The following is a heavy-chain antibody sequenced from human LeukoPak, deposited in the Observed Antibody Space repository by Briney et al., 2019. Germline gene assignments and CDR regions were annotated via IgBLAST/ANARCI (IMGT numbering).Heavy chain of an antibody. CDR2: ISGSGGST. Sequence: GGSLRLSCAASGFTFSSYAMSWVRQAPGKGLEWVSAISGSGGSTYYADSVKGRFTISRDNSKNTLYLQMNSLRAEDTAVYYCAKGEITYYYDSSGYAFDYWGQGTLVTVSS. V-gene: IGHV3-23*01. CDR3: AKGEITYYYDSSGYAFDY. CDR1: GFTFSSYA. J-gene: IGHJ4*02. D-gene: IGHD3-22*01.